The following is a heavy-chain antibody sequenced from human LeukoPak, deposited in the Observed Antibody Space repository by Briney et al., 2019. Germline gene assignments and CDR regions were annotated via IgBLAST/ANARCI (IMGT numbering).Heavy chain of an antibody. J-gene: IGHJ4*02. V-gene: IGHV3-23*01. D-gene: IGHD4-11*01. CDR1: GFNFSIFA. CDR3: AKNYGHSNYAPVD. CDR2: TSRSGDYT. Sequence: GGSLRLSCAASGFNFSIFAMTWVRQAPGKGLEWVSATSRSGDYTYYADSVKGRFTISRDNSKSTLYLQMNSLRAEDTAVYYCAKNYGHSNYAPVDWGQGILVTVSS.